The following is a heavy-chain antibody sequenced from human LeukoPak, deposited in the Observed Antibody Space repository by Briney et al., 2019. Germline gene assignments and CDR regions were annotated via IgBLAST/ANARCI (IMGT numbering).Heavy chain of an antibody. V-gene: IGHV1-8*01. D-gene: IGHD2-2*01. CDR3: ATSVVPAATSGLGLD. J-gene: IGHJ4*02. Sequence: ASVKVSCKASGYTFTSYDINWVRQATGQGLEWMGWMNPNSGNTGYAQKFQGRVTMTRNTSISTAYMELSSLRSEDTAVYYCATSVVPAATSGLGLDWGQGTLVTVSS. CDR1: GYTFTSYD. CDR2: MNPNSGNT.